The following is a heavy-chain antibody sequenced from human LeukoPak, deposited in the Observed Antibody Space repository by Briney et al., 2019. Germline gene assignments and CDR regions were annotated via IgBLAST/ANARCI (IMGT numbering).Heavy chain of an antibody. Sequence: PGGSLRLSCAASGFSFSRYGMHWVRQAPGEGLEWVGVVWYDGTKQYYADSVKGRFTISRDNSKNTLDLHMNRLGVEDTAVYYCARDADGNADHWGQGTLVTVSS. D-gene: IGHD1-1*01. CDR2: VWYDGTKQ. CDR1: GFSFSRYG. V-gene: IGHV3-33*01. J-gene: IGHJ4*02. CDR3: ARDADGNADH.